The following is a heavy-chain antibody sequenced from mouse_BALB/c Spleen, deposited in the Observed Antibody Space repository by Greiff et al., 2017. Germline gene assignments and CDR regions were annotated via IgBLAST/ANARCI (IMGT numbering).Heavy chain of an antibody. V-gene: IGHV5-9-1*01. J-gene: IGHJ2*01. CDR2: ISSGGSYT. Sequence: EVMLVESGGGLVKPGGSLKLSCAASGFTFSSYAMSWVRQTPEKRLEWVATISSGGSYTYYPDSVKGRFTISRDNAKNTLYLQMSSLRSEDTAMYYCARRREGTGYFDYWGQGTTLTVSS. CDR3: ARRREGTGYFDY. CDR1: GFTFSSYA. D-gene: IGHD4-1*01.